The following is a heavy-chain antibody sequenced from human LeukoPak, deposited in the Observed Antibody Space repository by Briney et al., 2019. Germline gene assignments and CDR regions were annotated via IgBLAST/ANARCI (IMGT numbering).Heavy chain of an antibody. CDR2: ISTSSSYI. CDR1: GFTFSNYG. Sequence: GGSLRLSCAASGFTFSNYGMDWVRQAPGKGLEWVSSISTSSSYIFYADSVKGRCTISRDNAKNSLYLQLNSLRADDTAVYFCAREGGYSYGLDYYYYMDVWGKGTTVTISS. V-gene: IGHV3-21*01. J-gene: IGHJ6*03. CDR3: AREGGYSYGLDYYYYMDV. D-gene: IGHD5-18*01.